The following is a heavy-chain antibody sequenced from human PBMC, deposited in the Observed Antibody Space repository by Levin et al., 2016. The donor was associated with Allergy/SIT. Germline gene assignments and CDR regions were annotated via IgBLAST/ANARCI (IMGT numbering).Heavy chain of an antibody. D-gene: IGHD2-15*01. V-gene: IGHV3-48*02. Sequence: GGSLRLSCAASGFTFSSHSMNWVRQAPGKGLEWVSYISGSSTIYYADSVKGRFTISRDNAKNSLYLQMNSLRDEDTAVYYCARILKSLAYGLDVWGQGTTVTVSS. CDR1: GFTFSSHS. CDR2: ISGSSTI. CDR3: ARILKSLAYGLDV. J-gene: IGHJ6*02.